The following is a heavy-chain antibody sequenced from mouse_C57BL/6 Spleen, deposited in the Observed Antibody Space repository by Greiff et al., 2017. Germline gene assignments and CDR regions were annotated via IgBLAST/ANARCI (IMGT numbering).Heavy chain of an antibody. CDR1: GYTFTDYN. CDR3: ARWGYYYFGY. Sequence: EVQLQQSGPELVKPGASVKIPCKASGYTFTDYNMDWVKQSHGKSLEWIGDINPNNGGTIYTQKFKGKATLTVDKSSSTAYMELRRLTSEDTAVYYCARWGYYYFGYWGQGTTLTVAS. D-gene: IGHD2-14*01. CDR2: INPNNGGT. V-gene: IGHV1-18*01. J-gene: IGHJ2*01.